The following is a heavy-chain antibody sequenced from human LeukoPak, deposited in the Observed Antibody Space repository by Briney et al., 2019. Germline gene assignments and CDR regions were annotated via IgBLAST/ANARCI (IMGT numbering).Heavy chain of an antibody. CDR1: GDSSNRYF. CDR3: ARGKKIVWRFDP. J-gene: IGHJ5*02. Sequence: NPSVTLSLTCTVSGDSSNRYFWTWPRQSVGEAVEGIGRVYISVNTNYNPSLKSRATISVDTSKNQFSLNLTSVTAADTAVYYCARGKKIVWRFDPWGQGILVTVSS. V-gene: IGHV4-4*07. D-gene: IGHD3-16*01. CDR2: VYISVNT.